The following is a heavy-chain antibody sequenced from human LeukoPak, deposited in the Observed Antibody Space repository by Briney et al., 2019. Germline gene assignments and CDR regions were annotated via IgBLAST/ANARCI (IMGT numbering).Heavy chain of an antibody. CDR2: ISPTGSTT. CDR3: ARGPSSNWSGLDF. D-gene: IGHD6-13*01. Sequence: GGSLRLSCAASGFSFSGHWMHWARQLPGKGLVWVSRISPTGSTTSYADSVKGRFTVSRGNAKNTLYLQVNNLRAEDTAVYYCARGPSSNWSGLDFWGQGTLLTVSS. J-gene: IGHJ4*02. CDR1: GFSFSGHW. V-gene: IGHV3-74*01.